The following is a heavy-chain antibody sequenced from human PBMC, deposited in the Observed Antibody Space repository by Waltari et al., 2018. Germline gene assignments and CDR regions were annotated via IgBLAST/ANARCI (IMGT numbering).Heavy chain of an antibody. Sequence: QEQLQQWGAGLLKPSETLSLTCAVYGGSFSGYYWSWIRQPPGKGLEWMWELNHSGSTNYHPALKSRVTISVDTSKNQFSLKLSSLTAADTAVYYCAREEVYCSGGSCYSLYGWFDTWGQGTLVTVSS. D-gene: IGHD2-15*01. V-gene: IGHV4-34*01. CDR3: AREEVYCSGGSCYSLYGWFDT. CDR1: GGSFSGYY. CDR2: LNHSGST. J-gene: IGHJ5*02.